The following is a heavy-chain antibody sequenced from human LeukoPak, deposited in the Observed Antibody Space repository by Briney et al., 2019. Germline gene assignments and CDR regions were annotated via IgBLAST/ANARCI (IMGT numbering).Heavy chain of an antibody. CDR2: ISYDGSNK. D-gene: IGHD4-17*01. CDR1: GFTFSSYG. V-gene: IGHV3-30*03. Sequence: GGSLRLSCAASGFTFSSYGMHWVRQAPGKGLEWVAVISYDGSNKYYADSVKGRFTISRDNSKNTLYLQMNSLRAEDTAVYYCASTSGLRDDAFDIWGQGTMVTVSS. CDR3: ASTSGLRDDAFDI. J-gene: IGHJ3*02.